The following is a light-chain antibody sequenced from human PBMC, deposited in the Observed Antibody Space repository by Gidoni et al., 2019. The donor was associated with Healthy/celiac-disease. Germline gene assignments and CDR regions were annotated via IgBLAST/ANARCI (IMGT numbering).Light chain of an antibody. V-gene: IGLV3-1*01. Sequence: SYELTQPPSVSVSPGQTASITCSGDNLGDKYACWYQQKPGQSPVLVIYQDSKRPSGIPERFSGSNSGNTATLTISGTQAMDEADYYCQAWDSSTAGNYVFGTGTKVTVL. CDR1: NLGDKY. J-gene: IGLJ1*01. CDR3: QAWDSSTAGNYV. CDR2: QDS.